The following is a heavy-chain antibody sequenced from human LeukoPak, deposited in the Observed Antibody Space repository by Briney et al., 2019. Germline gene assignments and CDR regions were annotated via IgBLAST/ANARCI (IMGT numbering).Heavy chain of an antibody. J-gene: IGHJ4*02. Sequence: SETLSLTCTVSGGSISSYYWSWLRHPPGEGREWLGYIYYSGSTNYNPSLKSRVTISVDTSKNPFSLTLSSVTAADTGVYSCARASYSYDINGWVPFDYWGQGTLVTVSS. CDR2: IYYSGST. CDR3: ARASYSYDINGWVPFDY. D-gene: IGHD3-22*01. V-gene: IGHV4-59*08. CDR1: GGSISSYY.